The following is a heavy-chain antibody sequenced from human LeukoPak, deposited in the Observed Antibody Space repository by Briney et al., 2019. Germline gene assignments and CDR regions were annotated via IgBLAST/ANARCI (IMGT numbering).Heavy chain of an antibody. D-gene: IGHD4-23*01. V-gene: IGHV4-59*08. J-gene: IGHJ5*02. Sequence: SETLSLTCTVSGGSISSYYWSWIRQPPGKGLEWIGSIYHSGSTYYNPSLKSRVTISVDTSKNQFSLKLSSVTAADTAVYYCASSVVRDWFDPWGQGTLVTVSS. CDR1: GGSISSYY. CDR2: IYHSGST. CDR3: ASSVVRDWFDP.